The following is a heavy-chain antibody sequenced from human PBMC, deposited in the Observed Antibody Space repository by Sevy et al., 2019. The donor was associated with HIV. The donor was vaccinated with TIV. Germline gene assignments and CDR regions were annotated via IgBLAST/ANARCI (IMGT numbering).Heavy chain of an antibody. D-gene: IGHD6-6*01. CDR1: GFTFSGSA. J-gene: IGHJ6*03. CDR3: TRHLSIAARYYYYMDV. Sequence: GGSLRLSCAASGFTFSGSAMHWVRQASGKGLEWVGRIRSKANSYATAYAASVKGRFTISRDDSKNTAYLQMNSLKTEDTDVYYCTRHLSIAARYYYYMDVWGKGTTVTVSS. V-gene: IGHV3-73*01. CDR2: IRSKANSYAT.